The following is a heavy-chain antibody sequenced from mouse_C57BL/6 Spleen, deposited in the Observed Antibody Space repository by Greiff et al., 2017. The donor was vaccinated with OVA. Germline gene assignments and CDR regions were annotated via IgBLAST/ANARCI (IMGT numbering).Heavy chain of an antibody. Sequence: VQLQQSGPELVKPGASVKIPCKASGYTFTDYNMDWVKQSHGKSLEWIGDINPNNGGTIYNQKFKGKATLTVDKSSSTAYMELRSLTSEDTAVYYCERNGDLRRGYYFGYWGQGTTLTVAS. D-gene: IGHD2-12*01. CDR2: INPNNGGT. CDR1: GYTFTDYN. CDR3: ERNGDLRRGYYFGY. J-gene: IGHJ2*01. V-gene: IGHV1-18*01.